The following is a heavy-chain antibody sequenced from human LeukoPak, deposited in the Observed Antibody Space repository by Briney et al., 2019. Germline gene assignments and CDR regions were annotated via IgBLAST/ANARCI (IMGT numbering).Heavy chain of an antibody. CDR2: IIPVLNIT. CDR3: ARDQGLTAPPPYGLDV. CDR1: GGTFSSSA. D-gene: IGHD5-18*01. J-gene: IGHJ6*02. Sequence: ASVKVSCKTSGGTFSSSAITWVRQAPGQGLEWMGRIIPVLNITTYAQKFQGSVTITADTSTSTAYMELSSLRSEETAVYYCARDQGLTAPPPYGLDVWGQGTTVIVSS. V-gene: IGHV1-69*04.